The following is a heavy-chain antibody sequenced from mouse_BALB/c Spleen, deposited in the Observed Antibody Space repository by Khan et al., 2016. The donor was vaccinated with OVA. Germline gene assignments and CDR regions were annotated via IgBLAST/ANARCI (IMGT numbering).Heavy chain of an antibody. CDR2: ISTYYGDA. CDR3: GRECGDYRFDY. J-gene: IGHJ3*01. CDR1: GYTFTDFA. D-gene: IGHD2-13*01. V-gene: IGHV1S137*01. Sequence: QVQLKESGAELVRPGVSVTISCNGSGYTFTDFAMHWVKQSHAKSLEWMGVISTYYGDANYTPNFKGKATMTVDKSSSTSYMELAILTSDDSAIYDCGRECGDYRFDYWGQGTIVTVSA.